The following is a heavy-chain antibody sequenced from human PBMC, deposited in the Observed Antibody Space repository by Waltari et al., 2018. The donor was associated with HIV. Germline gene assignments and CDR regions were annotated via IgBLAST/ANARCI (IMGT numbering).Heavy chain of an antibody. D-gene: IGHD1-1*01. Sequence: ELVESGGGLFKPGQSLRLSCNASGIAFDLFTMTWVRQAPGRGLEWVASISRGSSFSYYSDSFKGRISISRDNAKKSLFLQMNSLTADDTGLYFCVGDRTSLTTGDLDSWGQGVPVIVSS. CDR2: ISRGSSFS. CDR1: GIAFDLFT. V-gene: IGHV3-21*02. J-gene: IGHJ4*02. CDR3: VGDRTSLTTGDLDS.